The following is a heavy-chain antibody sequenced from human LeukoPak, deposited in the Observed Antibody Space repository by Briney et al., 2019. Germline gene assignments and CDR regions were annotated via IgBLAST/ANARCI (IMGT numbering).Heavy chain of an antibody. J-gene: IGHJ4*02. Sequence: SETLSLTCAVYGGSFSGYYWSWIRQPPGKGLEWIGEINHSGSTNYNPSLKSRVTISVDTFKNQFSLKLSSVTAADTAVYYCARLYYYDSSGYYPNPHYFDYWGQGTLVTVSS. D-gene: IGHD3-22*01. CDR3: ARLYYYDSSGYYPNPHYFDY. CDR1: GGSFSGYY. V-gene: IGHV4-34*01. CDR2: INHSGST.